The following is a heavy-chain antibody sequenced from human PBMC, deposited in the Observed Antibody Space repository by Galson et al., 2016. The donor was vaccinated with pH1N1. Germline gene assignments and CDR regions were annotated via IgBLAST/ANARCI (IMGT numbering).Heavy chain of an antibody. CDR3: AKGGRVGVQGYYYALDV. V-gene: IGHV3-23*01. D-gene: IGHD2-2*01. Sequence: SLRLSCAASGFIFSSYAMTWVRQAPGKGLEWVSALSAASTALYYGNSVKGRFTISRDNSKNTLYLQMNSLRAEDTAVYYCAKGGRVGVQGYYYALDVWGQGTAVTVSS. J-gene: IGHJ6*02. CDR1: GFIFSSYA. CDR2: LSAASTAL.